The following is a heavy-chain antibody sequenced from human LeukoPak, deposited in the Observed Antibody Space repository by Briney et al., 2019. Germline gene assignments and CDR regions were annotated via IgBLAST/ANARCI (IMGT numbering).Heavy chain of an antibody. CDR2: IYYSGST. CDR1: GGSISSYY. CDR3: ARVGVPAAIGYFDY. D-gene: IGHD2-2*01. Sequence: PSETLSLTCTVSGGSISSYYWSWIRQPPGKGLEWIGYIYYSGSTNYNPSLKSRVTISVDTPKNQFSLKLSSVTAADTAVYYCARVGVPAAIGYFDYWGQGTLVTVSS. J-gene: IGHJ4*02. V-gene: IGHV4-59*01.